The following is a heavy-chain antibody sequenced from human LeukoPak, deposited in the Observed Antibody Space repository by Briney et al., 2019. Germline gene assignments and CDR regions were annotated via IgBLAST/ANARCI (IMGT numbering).Heavy chain of an antibody. V-gene: IGHV1-8*01. CDR3: ARPYCSGGDCLRYFDL. Sequence: ASVTVSCKASGYTFTSYDISWVRRATGQGLEWMGWMNPISGNTGYAQKFQGRVTMTRSTSISTAYMELSSLRSEDTAVYYCARPYCSGGDCLRYFDLWGRGTLITVSS. CDR2: MNPISGNT. CDR1: GYTFTSYD. J-gene: IGHJ2*01. D-gene: IGHD2-15*01.